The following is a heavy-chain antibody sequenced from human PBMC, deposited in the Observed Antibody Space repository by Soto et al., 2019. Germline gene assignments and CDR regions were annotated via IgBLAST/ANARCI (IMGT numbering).Heavy chain of an antibody. Sequence: GGSLRLSCTASGFTFGDYAMSWVRQAPGKGLEWVGFIRSKAYGGTTEYAASVKGRFTISRDDSKSIAYLQMNSLKTEDTAVYYCTSSKQLDYYYYGMDVWGQGTTVTVSS. D-gene: IGHD6-13*01. J-gene: IGHJ6*02. V-gene: IGHV3-49*04. CDR2: IRSKAYGGTT. CDR1: GFTFGDYA. CDR3: TSSKQLDYYYYGMDV.